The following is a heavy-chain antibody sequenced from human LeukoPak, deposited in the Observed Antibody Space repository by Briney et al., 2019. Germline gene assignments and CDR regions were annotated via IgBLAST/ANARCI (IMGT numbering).Heavy chain of an antibody. D-gene: IGHD1-26*01. J-gene: IGHJ4*02. V-gene: IGHV5-51*01. CDR2: IYPGDSDT. CDR1: GYSFTSYW. Sequence: GESLKISCKGSGYSFTSYWIGWVRQMPGKGLEWMGIIYPGDSDTRYSPSFQGQVTISADKSISTAYLQWSSLKASDTAIYYCARHGVSYSGSYWYSFDYWGQGALVTVSS. CDR3: ARHGVSYSGSYWYSFDY.